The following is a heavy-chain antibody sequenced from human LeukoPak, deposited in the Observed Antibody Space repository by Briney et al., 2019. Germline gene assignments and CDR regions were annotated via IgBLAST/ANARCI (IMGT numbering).Heavy chain of an antibody. CDR1: GGTFSSYA. CDR2: IIPIFGTA. V-gene: IGHV1-69*05. D-gene: IGHD3-16*02. Sequence: ASVKVSCKASGGTFSSYAISWVRLAPGQGLEWMGGIIPIFGTANYAQKFQGRVTITTDESTSTAYMELSSLRSEDTAVYYCAGSYKGYDYVWGSYRSRHFDHWGQGTLVTVSS. J-gene: IGHJ4*02. CDR3: AGSYKGYDYVWGSYRSRHFDH.